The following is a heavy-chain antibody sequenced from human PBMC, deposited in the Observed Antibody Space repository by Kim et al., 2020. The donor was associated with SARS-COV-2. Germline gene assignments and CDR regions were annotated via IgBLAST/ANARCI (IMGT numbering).Heavy chain of an antibody. J-gene: IGHJ6*02. CDR1: GFTFSSYA. CDR3: AKSRMSTSSETYYYYYGVDV. CDR2: FYSGASIYTGGSST. Sequence: GGSLRLSCAASGFTFSSYAMSWVRQAPGKGLEWVSVFYSGASIYTGGSSTYYADSMKGRFTISRDNSKNTLYLQMNSLRAEDAAVYYCAKSRMSTSSETYYYYYGVDVWGQGTTVTVSS. V-gene: IGHV3-23*03. D-gene: IGHD6-6*01.